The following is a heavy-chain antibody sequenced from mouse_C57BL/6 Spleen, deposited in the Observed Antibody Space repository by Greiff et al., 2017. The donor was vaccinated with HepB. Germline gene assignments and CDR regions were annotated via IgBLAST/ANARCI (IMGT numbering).Heavy chain of an antibody. CDR1: GYTFTSYW. CDR3: ASVITTRWYFDV. CDR2: IHPNSGST. Sequence: VQLKQPGAELVKPGASVKLSCKASGYTFTSYWMHWVKQRPGQGLEWIGMIHPNSGSTNYNEKFKSKATLTVDKSSSTAYMQLSSLTSEDSAVYYCASVITTRWYFDVWGTGTTVTVSS. V-gene: IGHV1-64*01. D-gene: IGHD2-4*01. J-gene: IGHJ1*03.